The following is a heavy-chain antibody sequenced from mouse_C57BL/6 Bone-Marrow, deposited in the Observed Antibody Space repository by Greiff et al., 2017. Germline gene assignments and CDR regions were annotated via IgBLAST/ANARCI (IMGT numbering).Heavy chain of an antibody. CDR3: ARRVLRFYAMDY. J-gene: IGHJ4*01. D-gene: IGHD1-1*01. CDR1: GYTFTDYY. CDR2: INPNNGGT. V-gene: IGHV1-26*01. Sequence: VQLKQSGPELVKPGASVKISCKASGYTFTDYYMNWVKQSHGKSLEWIGDINPNNGGTSYNQKFKGKATLTVDKSSSTAYMELRSLTSEDSAVYYCARRVLRFYAMDYWGQGTSVTVSS.